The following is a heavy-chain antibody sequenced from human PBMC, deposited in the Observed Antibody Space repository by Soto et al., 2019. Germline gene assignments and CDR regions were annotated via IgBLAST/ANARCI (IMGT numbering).Heavy chain of an antibody. J-gene: IGHJ5*02. V-gene: IGHV4-31*03. Sequence: QVQLQESGPGLVKPSQTLSLTCTVSGGSISSGGYYWSWIRQHPGKGLEWIGYIYYSGSTYYNPSPKSRVTISVDTSKNQFSLKLSSVTAADTAVYYCARVATPTVTTPPWFDPWGQGTLVTVSS. CDR3: ARVATPTVTTPPWFDP. D-gene: IGHD4-17*01. CDR1: GGSISSGGYY. CDR2: IYYSGST.